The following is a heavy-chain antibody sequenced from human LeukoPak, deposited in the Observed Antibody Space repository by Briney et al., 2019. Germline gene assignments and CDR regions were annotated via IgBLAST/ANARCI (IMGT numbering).Heavy chain of an antibody. CDR2: IIPILGIA. J-gene: IGHJ4*02. V-gene: IGHV1-69*04. D-gene: IGHD6-6*01. CDR1: GGTFSSYA. CDR3: ARKDLEYSSLNFDY. Sequence: SVKVSCKASGGTFSSYAISWVRQAPGQGLEWMGRIIPILGIANYAQKFQGRVTITADKFTSTAYMELSSLRSEDTAVYYCARKDLEYSSLNFDYWGQGTLVTVSS.